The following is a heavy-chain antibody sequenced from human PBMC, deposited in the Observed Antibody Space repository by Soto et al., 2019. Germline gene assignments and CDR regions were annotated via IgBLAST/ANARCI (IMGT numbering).Heavy chain of an antibody. CDR2: INADNGNT. J-gene: IGHJ4*02. CDR1: GYTFTAYA. D-gene: IGHD6-13*01. V-gene: IGHV1-3*01. CDR3: AREGGDMAAAGPRFDY. Sequence: ASVKVSCKASGYTFTAYAIHWVRQAPGQRLEWTGWINADNGNTKYSQKFQGRVTITRDTSANTAYMELSSLRSEDTAVYYCAREGGDMAAAGPRFDYWGQGTLVTVSS.